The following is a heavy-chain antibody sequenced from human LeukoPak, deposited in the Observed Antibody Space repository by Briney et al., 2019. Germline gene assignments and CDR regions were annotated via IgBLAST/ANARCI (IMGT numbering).Heavy chain of an antibody. V-gene: IGHV4-38-2*01. D-gene: IGHD2-2*01. J-gene: IGHJ6*03. CDR3: ARQYDSYFYYYLDL. Sequence: PSETLSLTCGVSGYPINNAYYWVWLRQPPGKGLESFGSLYHPDSIYYNPSLKGRVTMSVDTSRNHFSLRLSFVTAADTAVYYCARQYDSYFYYYLDLWGTGTTVTVSS. CDR2: LYHPDSI. CDR1: GYPINNAYY.